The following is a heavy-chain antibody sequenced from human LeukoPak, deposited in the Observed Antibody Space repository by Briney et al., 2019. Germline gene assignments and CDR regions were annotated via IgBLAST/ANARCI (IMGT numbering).Heavy chain of an antibody. J-gene: IGHJ4*02. D-gene: IGHD3-16*02. CDR3: ARGLFMITFGGVIPQGFDY. CDR1: GYTFTSYY. CDR2: INPSGGST. V-gene: IGHV1-46*01. Sequence: GASVKVSCKASGYTFTSYYMHWVRQAPGQGLEWMGIINPSGGSTSYAQKFQGRVTMTRDTSISTAYMELSRLRSDDTAVYYCARGLFMITFGGVIPQGFDYWGQGTLVTVSS.